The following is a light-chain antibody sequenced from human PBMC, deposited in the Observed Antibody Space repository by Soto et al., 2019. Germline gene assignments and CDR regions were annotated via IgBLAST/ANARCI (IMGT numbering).Light chain of an antibody. J-gene: IGKJ2*02. CDR3: QQYYSFPRT. V-gene: IGKV1-8*01. CDR2: AAS. CDR1: QGISSY. Sequence: IRMTQSPSSLSASTGDRVTITCRASQGISSYLAWYQQKPGKAPKLLIYAASTLQSGVPSRFSGSGSGTDFTLTISCLQSEDFETYYCQQYYSFPRTFGQGTKVDI.